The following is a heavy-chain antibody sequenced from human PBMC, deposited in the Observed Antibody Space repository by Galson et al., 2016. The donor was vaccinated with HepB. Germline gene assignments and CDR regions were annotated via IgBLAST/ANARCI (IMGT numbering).Heavy chain of an antibody. CDR3: AKAGRDGFKIHFDF. CDR1: GFNFSSHA. V-gene: IGHV3-23*01. J-gene: IGHJ4*02. Sequence: SLRLSCAASGFNFSSHAMSWVRQAPGKGLEWVSHISVGGGKTYYADSVKGRLTISRDNYKNMLYVQISSLRAEDTAVYYCAKAGRDGFKIHFDFWGQGTLVSVSS. D-gene: IGHD5-24*01. CDR2: ISVGGGKT.